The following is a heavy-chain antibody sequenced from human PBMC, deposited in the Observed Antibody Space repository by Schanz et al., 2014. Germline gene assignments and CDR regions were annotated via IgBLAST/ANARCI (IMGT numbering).Heavy chain of an antibody. V-gene: IGHV3-48*01. CDR2: ISDSGDTA. D-gene: IGHD5-18*01. CDR3: VRVSFADPRLYRGMDRDIDY. CDR1: GFNFGSHG. Sequence: VQLVESGGGVVQPGRSLRLSCAASGFNFGSHGMHWVRQAPGKGLEWVSLISDSGDTAYYADSVKGRFTMSRDNAKNSVFLQMNNLRAEDTAVYYCVRVSFADPRLYRGMDRDIDYWGQGTLVTVSS. J-gene: IGHJ4*02.